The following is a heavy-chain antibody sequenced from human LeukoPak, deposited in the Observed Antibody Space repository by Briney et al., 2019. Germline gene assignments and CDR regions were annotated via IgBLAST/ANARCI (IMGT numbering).Heavy chain of an antibody. J-gene: IGHJ3*01. V-gene: IGHV3-48*04. CDR2: ISGSGGAI. CDR3: ARDRFTRSYSGFDAFDF. CDR1: GFTFRTCS. D-gene: IGHD6-19*01. Sequence: GGSLRLSCEASGFTFRTCSMNWVRQAPGKGPEWISYISGSGGAIYYTDSVKGRFTVSRDNDKNTVYLQMNSLRAEDTAVYFCARDRFTRSYSGFDAFDFWGQGTMVTASS.